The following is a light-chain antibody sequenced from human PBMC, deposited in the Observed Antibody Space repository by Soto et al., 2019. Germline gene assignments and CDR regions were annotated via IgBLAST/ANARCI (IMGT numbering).Light chain of an antibody. V-gene: IGKV3-20*01. CDR3: QQYGSSPLT. CDR2: AAS. J-gene: IGKJ4*01. Sequence: EIVLAQSPGTLSLSPGQRATLSCRASQSVSRNYVAWYQHKPGQAPRLLIYAASSRPSGIPDRFGGSGSGKDFTLTISRLEPEDFALYYCQQYGSSPLTFGGGTRVEIK. CDR1: QSVSRNY.